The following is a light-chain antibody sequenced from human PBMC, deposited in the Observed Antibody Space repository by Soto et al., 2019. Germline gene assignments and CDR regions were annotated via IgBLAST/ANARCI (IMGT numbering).Light chain of an antibody. J-gene: IGKJ2*01. Sequence: DIQMTQSPSTLSAFVGDRVTITCRASQSSSSWLAWYQQKPGKAPKLLIYKASSLESGVPSRFSGSGSGTEFTLTISSLQPDDFATYYCQHYYSTFPYTFGQGTKLEIK. V-gene: IGKV1-5*03. CDR1: QSSSSW. CDR2: KAS. CDR3: QHYYSTFPYT.